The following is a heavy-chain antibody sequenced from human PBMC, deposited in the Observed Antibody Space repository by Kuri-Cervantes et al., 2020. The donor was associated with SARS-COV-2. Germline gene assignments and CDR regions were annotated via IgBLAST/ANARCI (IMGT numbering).Heavy chain of an antibody. J-gene: IGHJ4*02. CDR1: GGSIGSGSFY. CDR3: ARGGLGATIFGVVIQTLYYFDY. Sequence: SETLSLTCTVSGGSIGSGSFYWAWVRQPPGKGLEWIGSIYYSGITYFNPSLKSRVTISVDTSKNQFSLKLSSVTAADTAVYYCARGGLGATIFGVVIQTLYYFDYWGQGTLVTVSS. CDR2: IYYSGIT. D-gene: IGHD3-3*01. V-gene: IGHV4-39*07.